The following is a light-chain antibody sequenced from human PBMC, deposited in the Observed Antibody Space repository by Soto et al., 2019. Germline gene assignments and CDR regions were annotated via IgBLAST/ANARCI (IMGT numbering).Light chain of an antibody. Sequence: EIVLTQSPGTLSLSPGERATLSSRASQSLSSSYLAWYQQKPGQAPRVLIYGASSRATGIPDRFSGSGSGTDFTLTITRLEPEDFAIYYCQQYGSSPLTFGGGTRVEIK. CDR1: QSLSSSY. CDR3: QQYGSSPLT. V-gene: IGKV3-20*01. CDR2: GAS. J-gene: IGKJ4*01.